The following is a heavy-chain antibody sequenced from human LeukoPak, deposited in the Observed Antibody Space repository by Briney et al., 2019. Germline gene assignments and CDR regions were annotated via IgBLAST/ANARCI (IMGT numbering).Heavy chain of an antibody. CDR1: GGTFSSYA. J-gene: IGHJ6*03. V-gene: IGHV1-69*05. Sequence: SVKVSCKASGGTFSSYAISWVRQAPGQGLEWMGGIIPIFGTANYAQKFQGRVTITTDESTSTAYMELSSLRSEDTAVYYCARGRASFGVAHIIYYYYMDVWGKGTTVTVSS. CDR3: ARGRASFGVAHIIYYYYMDV. D-gene: IGHD3-3*01. CDR2: IIPIFGTA.